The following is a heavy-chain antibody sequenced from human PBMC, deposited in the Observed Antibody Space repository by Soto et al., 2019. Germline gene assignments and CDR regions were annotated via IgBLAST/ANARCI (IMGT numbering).Heavy chain of an antibody. CDR3: ARESEDLTSNFDY. J-gene: IGHJ4*02. CDR1: GFTFTRYS. CDR2: ISSTTNYI. Sequence: GGSLRLFCAPSGFTFTRYSINWVRQAPGKGLEWVSSISSTTNYIYYGDSMKGRFTISRDNAKNSLYLEMNSLRAEDTAVYYCARESEDLTSNFDYWGQGTLVTVPS. V-gene: IGHV3-21*06.